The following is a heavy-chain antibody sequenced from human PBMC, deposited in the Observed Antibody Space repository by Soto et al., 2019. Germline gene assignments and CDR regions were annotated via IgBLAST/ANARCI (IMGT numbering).Heavy chain of an antibody. CDR2: INAGNGNT. CDR3: ARDISAAGASWFDP. J-gene: IGHJ5*02. Sequence: QVQLVQSGAEVKKPGASVKVSCKASGYTFTSYAMHWVRQAPGQRLEWMGWINAGNGNTKYSQNFQGRVTITSDTSASTAYMEVSSLRSEDTAVYYCARDISAAGASWFDPWGQGTLVTVSS. CDR1: GYTFTSYA. V-gene: IGHV1-3*01. D-gene: IGHD6-13*01.